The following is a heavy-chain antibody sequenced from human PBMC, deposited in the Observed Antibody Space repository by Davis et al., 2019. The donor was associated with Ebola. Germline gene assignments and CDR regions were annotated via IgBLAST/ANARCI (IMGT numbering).Heavy chain of an antibody. CDR3: ARVYCSGGSCYFLSAMDV. Sequence: GESLKISCAASGFTFSSYWMHWVRQAPGKGLEWVAVIWYDGSNKYYADSVKGRFTISRDNSKNTLYLQMNSLRAEDTAVYYCARVYCSGGSCYFLSAMDVWGQGTTVTVSS. V-gene: IGHV3-33*08. D-gene: IGHD2-15*01. CDR1: GFTFSSYW. CDR2: IWYDGSNK. J-gene: IGHJ6*02.